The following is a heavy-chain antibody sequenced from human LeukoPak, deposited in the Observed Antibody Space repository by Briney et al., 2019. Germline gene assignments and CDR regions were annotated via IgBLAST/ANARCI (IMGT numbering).Heavy chain of an antibody. CDR1: GYTFTSYG. D-gene: IGHD6-19*01. J-gene: IGHJ4*02. CDR3: ARLYSSGWGYFDY. CDR2: ISAYNGNT. Sequence: ASVKVSCKASGYTFTSYGIRWVRQAPGQGPEWMGWISAYNGNTNYAQKLQGRVTMTTDTSTSIAYMELRSLRSDVTAVYYCARLYSSGWGYFDYWGQGTLVTVSS. V-gene: IGHV1-18*01.